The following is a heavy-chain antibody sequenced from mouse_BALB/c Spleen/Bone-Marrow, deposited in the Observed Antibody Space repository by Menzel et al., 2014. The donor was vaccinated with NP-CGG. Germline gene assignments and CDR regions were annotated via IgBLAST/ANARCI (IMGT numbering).Heavy chain of an antibody. V-gene: IGHV5-17*02. CDR2: ISNGSSPI. CDR3: ARKGAMITHYYAMDY. CDR1: GFTFSSFG. D-gene: IGHD2-4*01. Sequence: DVHLVESGGGLVQPGGSRKLSCAASGFTFSSFGMHWVRRAPEKGLEWVAYISNGSSPIYYADTVKGRFTISRDNPKNTLFLQMTSLRSEDTAMYYCARKGAMITHYYAMDYWGQGTSVTVSS. J-gene: IGHJ4*01.